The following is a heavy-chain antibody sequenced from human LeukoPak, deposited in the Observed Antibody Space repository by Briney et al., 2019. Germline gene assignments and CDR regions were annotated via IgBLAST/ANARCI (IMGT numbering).Heavy chain of an antibody. J-gene: IGHJ6*02. CDR1: GGSISSYY. V-gene: IGHV4-59*01. D-gene: IGHD1-7*01. CDR2: IYYSGST. CDR3: ARATGTNYYYYGMDV. Sequence: SETLSLTCTVSGGSISSYYWSWIRQPPGKGLEWIGYIYYSGSTNYNPSLKSRVTISVDTSKNQFSLKPSSVTAADTAVYYCARATGTNYYYYGMDVWGQGTTVTVSS.